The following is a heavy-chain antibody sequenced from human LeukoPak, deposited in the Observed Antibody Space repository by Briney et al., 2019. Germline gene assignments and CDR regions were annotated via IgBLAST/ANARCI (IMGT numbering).Heavy chain of an antibody. J-gene: IGHJ1*01. CDR1: GGSISSYY. D-gene: IGHD3-22*01. CDR3: ARGEYYYDSSGPYFQH. CDR2: IYYSGST. Sequence: SETLSLTCTVSGGSISSYYWSWIRQPPGKGLEWIGYIYYSGSTNYNPSLKGRVTISVDTSKNQFSLKLSSVTAADTAVYYCARGEYYYDSSGPYFQHWGQGTLVTVSS. V-gene: IGHV4-59*01.